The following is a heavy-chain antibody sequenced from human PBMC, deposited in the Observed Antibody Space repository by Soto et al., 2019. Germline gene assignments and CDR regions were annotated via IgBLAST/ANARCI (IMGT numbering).Heavy chain of an antibody. CDR2: IKYSGST. J-gene: IGHJ5*02. V-gene: IGHV4-39*01. D-gene: IGHD3-10*01. CDR3: LRRGQYYYGSGSYPWPFDP. Sequence: TETLSPTCTVSGGSISSSSYYWGWIRQPPGKGLERIRSIKYSGSTYYNPSLKSQVTISVDTSKNQFSLKLSSMTAADTAVYYCLRRGQYYYGSGSYPWPFDPWGQGTLVTVSS. CDR1: GGSISSSSYY.